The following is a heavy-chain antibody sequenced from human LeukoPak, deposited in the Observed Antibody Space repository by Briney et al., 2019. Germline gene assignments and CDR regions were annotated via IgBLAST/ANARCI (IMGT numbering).Heavy chain of an antibody. J-gene: IGHJ4*02. D-gene: IGHD3-3*01. CDR1: GFTFSSYW. CDR2: IKQDGSEK. V-gene: IGHV3-7*03. CDR3: ARDWSGSYSDY. Sequence: GGSLILSCAASGFTFSSYWMSWVRQAPGKGLEWVANIKQDGSEKYYVDSVKGRFTISRDNGKNSLYLQMNSLRAEDTAVYYCARDWSGSYSDYWGQGTLVTVSS.